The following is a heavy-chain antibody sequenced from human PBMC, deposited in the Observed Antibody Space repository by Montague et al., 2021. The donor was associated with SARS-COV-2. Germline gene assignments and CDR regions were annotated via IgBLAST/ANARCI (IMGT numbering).Heavy chain of an antibody. Sequence: SETLSLTCIVSGYSISSGYCWGWVRQTPGKGLEWLGFIEYSGSTYYNPSLRTRVTMSLDTSKNQFSLKLTSVTAADTALYYCARDITLGMDVWGRGTMVTVSS. V-gene: IGHV4-38-2*02. CDR2: IEYSGST. J-gene: IGHJ6*02. CDR3: ARDITLGMDV. CDR1: GYSISSGYC.